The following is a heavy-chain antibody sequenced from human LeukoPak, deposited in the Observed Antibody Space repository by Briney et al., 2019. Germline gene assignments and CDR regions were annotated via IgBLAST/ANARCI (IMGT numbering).Heavy chain of an antibody. Sequence: SETLSLTCTVSGGSIKTYYWSWSRQSPGKGLEWIGSMSYSGTSNYIPSLKSRVSMTIDIPKNQFSLKLTSVTAADTALYFCAAGSRPYYFYYMAVWGTGTTVTVSS. V-gene: IGHV4-59*08. CDR1: GGSIKTYY. CDR2: MSYSGTS. CDR3: AAGSRPYYFYYMAV. J-gene: IGHJ6*03.